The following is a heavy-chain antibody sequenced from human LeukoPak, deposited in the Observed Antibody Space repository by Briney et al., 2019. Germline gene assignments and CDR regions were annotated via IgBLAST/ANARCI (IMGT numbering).Heavy chain of an antibody. CDR3: AREAFYDYVWGSYPRLFDS. J-gene: IGHJ4*02. CDR2: ITSSSSYI. V-gene: IGHV3-21*01. Sequence: GGSPRLSCAASGFTFSRYSMNWVRQAPGKGLEWVSSITSSSSYIYYADSVKGRFTISRDNAKNSLYLQMNSLRAEDTAVYYCAREAFYDYVWGSYPRLFDSWGQGTLVTVSS. D-gene: IGHD3-16*02. CDR1: GFTFSRYS.